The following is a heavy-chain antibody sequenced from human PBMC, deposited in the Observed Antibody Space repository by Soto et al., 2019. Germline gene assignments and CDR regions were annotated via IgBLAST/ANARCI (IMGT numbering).Heavy chain of an antibody. Sequence: SETLSLTCTVSGGSISSSSYYWGWIRQPPGKGLEWIGSIYYSGSTYYNPSLKSRVTISVDTSKNQFSLKLSSVTAADTAVYYCARTSGETCYFYMDVWGKGTTVTVSS. CDR1: GGSISSSSYY. D-gene: IGHD1-26*01. V-gene: IGHV4-39*01. CDR3: ARTSGETCYFYMDV. CDR2: IYYSGST. J-gene: IGHJ6*03.